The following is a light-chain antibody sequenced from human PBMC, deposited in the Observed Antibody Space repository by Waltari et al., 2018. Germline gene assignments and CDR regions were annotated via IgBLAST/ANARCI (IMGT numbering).Light chain of an antibody. J-gene: IGKJ1*01. Sequence: AIRITQSPSSLSASTGHRVTITLRASQSISSYLAWYQQKPGKAPKVLIYAASTLQSGVPSRFSGSGSGTDFTLTISCLQSEDFAIYYCQQYYSSPATFGQGTKVEIK. CDR1: QSISSY. CDR3: QQYYSSPAT. V-gene: IGKV1-8*01. CDR2: AAS.